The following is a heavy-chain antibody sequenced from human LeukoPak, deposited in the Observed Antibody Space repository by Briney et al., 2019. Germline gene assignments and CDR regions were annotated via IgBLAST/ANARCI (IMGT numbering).Heavy chain of an antibody. CDR1: GFTFSSKW. D-gene: IGHD1-14*01. J-gene: IGHJ4*02. CDR3: ARDPVGD. V-gene: IGHV3-7*01. CDR2: IKHDGSEK. Sequence: GGSLRLSCATSGFTFSSKWMSWVRQAPGKGLEWVANIKHDGSEKYYVDSVRGRFTISRDNAKNSLYLQMNSLRAEDTAVYYCARDPVGDWGQGTLVTVSS.